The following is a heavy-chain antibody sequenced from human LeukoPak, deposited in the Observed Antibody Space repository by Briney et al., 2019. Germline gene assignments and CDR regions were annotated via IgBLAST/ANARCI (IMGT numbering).Heavy chain of an antibody. CDR2: IRCDGSNK. Sequence: PGGSLRLSCAASGFTFSSYGMHWVRQAPGKGLEWVAFIRCDGSNKYYADSVKGRFTISRDNSKNTLYLQMNSLRAEDTAVYYCAKGGAYDFWSGYYDYWGQGTLVTVSS. J-gene: IGHJ4*02. CDR3: AKGGAYDFWSGYYDY. CDR1: GFTFSSYG. V-gene: IGHV3-30*02. D-gene: IGHD3-3*01.